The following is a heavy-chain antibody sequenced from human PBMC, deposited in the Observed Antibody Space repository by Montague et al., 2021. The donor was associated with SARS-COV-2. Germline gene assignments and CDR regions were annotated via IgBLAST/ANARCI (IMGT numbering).Heavy chain of an antibody. CDR3: ARVGRQQLVRLSGMDV. CDR1: GDSVSSNSAA. CDR2: TYYRSKWYN. Sequence: CAISGDSVSSNSAAWNWNRQSPSRGLEWLGRTYYRSKWYNDYALSVKSXITINPDTSKNQFSLQLNSVTPEDTAVYYCARVGRQQLVRLSGMDVWGQGTTVTVSS. D-gene: IGHD6-13*01. J-gene: IGHJ6*02. V-gene: IGHV6-1*01.